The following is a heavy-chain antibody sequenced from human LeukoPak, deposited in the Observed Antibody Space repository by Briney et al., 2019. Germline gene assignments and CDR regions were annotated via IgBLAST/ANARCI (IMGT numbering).Heavy chain of an antibody. CDR2: ISGRGGST. CDR3: AKDTLWFGELEGPRFGELEAPYDY. D-gene: IGHD3-10*01. CDR1: GFTFSSYA. Sequence: PGGSLRLSCAASGFTFSSYAMSWVRRAPGKGLEWVTTISGRGGSTYYADSVKGRFTISRDNSKNTLYLQMNTLRAEDTAVYYCAKDTLWFGELEGPRFGELEAPYDYWGQGALVTVSS. V-gene: IGHV3-23*01. J-gene: IGHJ4*02.